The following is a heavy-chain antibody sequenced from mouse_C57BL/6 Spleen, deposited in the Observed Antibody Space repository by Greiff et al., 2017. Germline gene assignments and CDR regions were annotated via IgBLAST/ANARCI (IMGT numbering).Heavy chain of an antibody. CDR2: IRYDGSN. Sequence: EVKLMESGPGLVKPSQSLSLTCSVTGYSITSGYYWNWIRQFPGNKLEWMGYIRYDGSNNYNPSLKNRISITRDTSKNQFFLKLNSVTTEDTATYYCASRGDLDYAMDYWGQGTSLTVSS. D-gene: IGHD3-3*01. CDR1: GYSITSGYY. J-gene: IGHJ4*01. CDR3: ASRGDLDYAMDY. V-gene: IGHV3-6*01.